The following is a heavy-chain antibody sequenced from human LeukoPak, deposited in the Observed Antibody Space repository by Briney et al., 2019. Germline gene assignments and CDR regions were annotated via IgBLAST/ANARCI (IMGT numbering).Heavy chain of an antibody. CDR3: ARAPYYDFWSGPQNWFDP. CDR2: IYYSGST. J-gene: IGHJ5*02. Sequence: SETLSLTCTVSGGSISSGGYYWSWIRQHPGKGLEWIGYIYYSGSTYYNPSLKSRVTISVDTSKNQFSLKLSSVTAADTAVYYSARAPYYDFWSGPQNWFDPWGQGTLVTVSS. CDR1: GGSISSGGYY. V-gene: IGHV4-31*03. D-gene: IGHD3-3*01.